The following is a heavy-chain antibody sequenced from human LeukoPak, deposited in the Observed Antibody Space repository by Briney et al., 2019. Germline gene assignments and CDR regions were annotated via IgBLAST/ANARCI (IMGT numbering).Heavy chain of an antibody. D-gene: IGHD3-22*01. CDR3: TRDPPYYNNNIVYPLDS. CDR2: IRSKAYGGTT. V-gene: IGHV3-49*04. CDR1: GLTFGDYA. Sequence: GGSLRLSCAASGLTFGDYAVSWVRQAPGKGLEWIGFIRSKAYGGTTQYAASVKGRFTLSRDDSKSITYLQMNSLKTEDTAVYYCTRDPPYYNNNIVYPLDSWAQGTLSTVSS. J-gene: IGHJ4*02.